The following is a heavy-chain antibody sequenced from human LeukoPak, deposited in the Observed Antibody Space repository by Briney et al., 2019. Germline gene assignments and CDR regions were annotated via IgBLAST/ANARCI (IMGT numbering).Heavy chain of an antibody. Sequence: ASVKVSCKASGDTFTGYYMHWVRQAPGQGLEWMGWINPNSGGTNYAQKFQGRVTMTRDTSISTAYMELSRLRSDDTAVYYCARSSGYFPRPNYWGQGTLVTVSS. CDR2: INPNSGGT. V-gene: IGHV1-2*02. CDR1: GDTFTGYY. D-gene: IGHD3-22*01. J-gene: IGHJ4*02. CDR3: ARSSGYFPRPNY.